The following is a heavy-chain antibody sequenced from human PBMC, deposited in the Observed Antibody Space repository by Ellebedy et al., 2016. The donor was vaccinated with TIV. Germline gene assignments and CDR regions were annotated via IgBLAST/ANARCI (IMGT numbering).Heavy chain of an antibody. CDR2: IYHTGKT. J-gene: IGHJ5*02. CDR3: ASTRGDYYDSSADQGWFDP. V-gene: IGHV4-59*08. Sequence: SETLSLTCNVSGGSIRSYYWSWLRQPPGKRLEWIGFIYHTGKTNYNPSLKSRLSLSLDTSRNQLSLRLSSVTAADTAVYYCASTRGDYYDSSADQGWFDPWGQGILVTVSS. CDR1: GGSIRSYY. D-gene: IGHD3-22*01.